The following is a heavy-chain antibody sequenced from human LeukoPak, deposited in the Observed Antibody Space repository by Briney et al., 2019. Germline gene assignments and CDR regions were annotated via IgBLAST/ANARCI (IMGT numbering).Heavy chain of an antibody. V-gene: IGHV3-7*01. CDR2: IKQDGSEK. CDR1: GFTFSSYG. J-gene: IGHJ4*02. CDR3: FVWFGELAVD. Sequence: PGGSLRLSCAASGFTFSSYGMHWVRQAPGKGLEWVANIKQDGSEKYYVDSVKGRFTISRDNAKNSLYLQMNSLRAEDTAVYYCFVWFGELAVDWGQGTLVTVSS. D-gene: IGHD3-10*01.